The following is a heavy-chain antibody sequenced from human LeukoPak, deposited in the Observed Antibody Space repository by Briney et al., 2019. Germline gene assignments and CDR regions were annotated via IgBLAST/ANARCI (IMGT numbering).Heavy chain of an antibody. CDR3: ARDWASVAAKNNWFDP. D-gene: IGHD2-15*01. J-gene: IGHJ5*02. V-gene: IGHV3-21*01. CDR1: GFTFSSYS. Sequence: GGSLRPSCAASGFTFSSYSMNWVRQAPGKGLEWVSSISSSSSYIYYADSVKGRFTISRDNAKNSLYLQMNSLRAEDTAVYYCARDWASVAAKNNWFDPWGQGTLVTVSS. CDR2: ISSSSSYI.